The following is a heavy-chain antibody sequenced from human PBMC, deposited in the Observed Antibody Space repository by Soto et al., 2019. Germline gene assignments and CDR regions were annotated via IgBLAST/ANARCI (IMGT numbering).Heavy chain of an antibody. CDR2: IWYDGSNK. CDR3: ARDCSGGSCYAY. CDR1: GFTFSSYG. J-gene: IGHJ4*02. V-gene: IGHV3-33*01. D-gene: IGHD2-15*01. Sequence: GGSLRLSCAASGFTFSSYGMHWVRQAPGKGLEWVAVIWYDGSNKYYADSVKGRSTISRDNSKNTLYLQMNSLRAEDTAVYYCARDCSGGSCYAYWGQGTLVTVSS.